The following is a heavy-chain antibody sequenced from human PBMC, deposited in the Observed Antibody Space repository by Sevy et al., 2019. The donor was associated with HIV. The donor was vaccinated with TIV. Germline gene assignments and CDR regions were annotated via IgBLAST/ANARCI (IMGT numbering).Heavy chain of an antibody. J-gene: IGHJ4*02. CDR3: ATTKDYYESSGDPFDY. CDR1: GYTLSQLS. Sequence: ASVKVSCKVSGYTLSQLSMHWVRLAPGKGLEWMGSFDPEDDETIYAQKFQDRVTMTEDTSTNTAYMELSSLRSEDTAGYYCATTKDYYESSGDPFDYWGQGTLVTVSS. D-gene: IGHD3-22*01. V-gene: IGHV1-24*01. CDR2: FDPEDDET.